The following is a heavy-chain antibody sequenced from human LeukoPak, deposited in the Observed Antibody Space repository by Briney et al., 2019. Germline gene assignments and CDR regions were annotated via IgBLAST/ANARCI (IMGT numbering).Heavy chain of an antibody. CDR3: ARIAAAGRPFDY. J-gene: IGHJ4*02. CDR1: GGSISSYY. V-gene: IGHV4-4*07. CDR2: IYTSGST. D-gene: IGHD6-13*01. Sequence: SETLSLTCTVSGGSISSYYWSWIRQPAGKGLEWIGRIYTSGSTNYNPSLKSRVTMSVDTPKNQFSLKLSSVTAADTAVYYCARIAAAGRPFDYWGQGTLVTVSS.